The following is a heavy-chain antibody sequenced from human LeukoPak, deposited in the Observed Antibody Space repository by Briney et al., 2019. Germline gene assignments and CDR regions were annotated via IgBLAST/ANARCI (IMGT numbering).Heavy chain of an antibody. J-gene: IGHJ4*02. D-gene: IGHD3-22*01. V-gene: IGHV3-23*01. CDR2: ISGGGGFS. Sequence: GGCLRLPCAASGFTFNNSAMSWVRQAPGKGLQWVSAISGGGGFSYYANSVKGRFTISRDTSRNTLYLQMNSLRAEDTAVYYCANGGLWLPTRSDWGRGTLGTVSS. CDR3: ANGGLWLPTRSD. CDR1: GFTFNNSA.